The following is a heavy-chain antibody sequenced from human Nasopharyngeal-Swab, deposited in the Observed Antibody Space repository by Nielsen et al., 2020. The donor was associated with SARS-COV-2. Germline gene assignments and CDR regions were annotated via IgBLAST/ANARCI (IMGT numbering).Heavy chain of an antibody. Sequence: GESLKISCAASGFTFSSYWMSWVRQAPGKGLEWVANIKQDGSEKYYVDSVKGRFTISRDNAKNSLYLQMNSLRAEDTAVYYCSRDCSSTICYGDLYYYYGMDVWGQGTTVTVSS. CDR3: SRDCSSTICYGDLYYYYGMDV. CDR1: GFTFSSYW. J-gene: IGHJ6*02. CDR2: IKQDGSEK. V-gene: IGHV3-7*01. D-gene: IGHD2-2*01.